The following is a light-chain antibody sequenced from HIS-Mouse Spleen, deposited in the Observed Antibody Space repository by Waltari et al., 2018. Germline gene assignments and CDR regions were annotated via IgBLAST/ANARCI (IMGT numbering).Light chain of an antibody. Sequence: QSALPQPASVSGSPGPSITISCPGTSSDLGAYNYVPRYQQHPGKAPKLMIYDVSNRPSGVSNRFSGSKSGNTASLTISGLQAEDEADYYCSSYTSSSFNVVFGGGTKLTVL. CDR3: SSYTSSSFNVV. CDR2: DVS. V-gene: IGLV2-14*03. J-gene: IGLJ2*01. CDR1: SSDLGAYNY.